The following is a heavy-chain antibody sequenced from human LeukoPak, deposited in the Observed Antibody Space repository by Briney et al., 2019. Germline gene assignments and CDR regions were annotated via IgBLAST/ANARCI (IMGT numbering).Heavy chain of an antibody. CDR3: VRGGWYLYDALDI. D-gene: IGHD6-19*01. Sequence: GGSLRLSCVASRFTFKNSWMHWVRQVPGKGLVWVSRMDADGSNTHYVDSVRGRFTISRDNAKNTLYLQMNSLRVEDTAVYYCVRGGWYLYDALDIWGQGTLVTVSS. CDR2: MDADGSNT. V-gene: IGHV3-74*01. CDR1: RFTFKNSW. J-gene: IGHJ3*02.